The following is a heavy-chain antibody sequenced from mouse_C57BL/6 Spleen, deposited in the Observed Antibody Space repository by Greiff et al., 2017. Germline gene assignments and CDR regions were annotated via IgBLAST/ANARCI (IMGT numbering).Heavy chain of an antibody. V-gene: IGHV1-80*01. J-gene: IGHJ2*01. Sequence: QVHVKQSGAELVKPGASVKISCKASGYAFSSYWMNWVKQRPGKGLEWIGQIYPGDGDTNYNGKFKGKATLTADKSSSTAYMQLSSLTSEDSAVYFCAREAAQALDYWGQGTTLTVSS. CDR2: IYPGDGDT. D-gene: IGHD3-2*02. CDR1: GYAFSSYW. CDR3: AREAAQALDY.